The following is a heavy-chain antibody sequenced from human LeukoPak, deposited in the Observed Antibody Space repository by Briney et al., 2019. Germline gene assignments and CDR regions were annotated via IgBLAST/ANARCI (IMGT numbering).Heavy chain of an antibody. V-gene: IGHV3-9*01. CDR3: AKSTDSGRGAFDI. Sequence: PGRSLRLSCAASGFTFDDYAMHWVRQAPGKGLEWVSGISWNSGSIGYADSVKGRFTISRDNAKNSLYLQMNSLRAEDTALYYCAKSTDSGRGAFDIWGQGTTVTVSS. CDR2: ISWNSGSI. CDR1: GFTFDDYA. J-gene: IGHJ3*02. D-gene: IGHD3-10*01.